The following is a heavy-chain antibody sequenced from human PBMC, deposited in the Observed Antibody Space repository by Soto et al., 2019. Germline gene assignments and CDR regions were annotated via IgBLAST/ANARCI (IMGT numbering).Heavy chain of an antibody. CDR1: VGSMIAYY. D-gene: IGHD6-13*01. Sequence: PSETLSLTCTVSVGSMIAYYWNWMRQPPGKGLQWIGYTYYSGSTTYNPSLKSRVTISVDSSKNQFSLKLDSVTPADTAVYYCARVRGTAGKRYFDYWGPGTLVTVSS. CDR2: TYYSGST. CDR3: ARVRGTAGKRYFDY. J-gene: IGHJ4*02. V-gene: IGHV4-59*01.